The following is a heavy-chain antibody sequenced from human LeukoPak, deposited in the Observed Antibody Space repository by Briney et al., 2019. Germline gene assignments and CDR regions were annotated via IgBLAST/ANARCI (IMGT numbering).Heavy chain of an antibody. V-gene: IGHV3-48*03. J-gene: IGHJ4*02. CDR2: ISSSGSTI. CDR3: ARRAGAYSHPYDY. Sequence: GGSLRLSCAASVFTFSSYEIHWVRQAPGKGLEWVSYISSSGSTINYADSVKGRFTISRGNAKNSLYPQMNSLRAEDTAVYYCARRAGAYSHPYDYWGQGTLVTVSS. D-gene: IGHD4/OR15-4a*01. CDR1: VFTFSSYE.